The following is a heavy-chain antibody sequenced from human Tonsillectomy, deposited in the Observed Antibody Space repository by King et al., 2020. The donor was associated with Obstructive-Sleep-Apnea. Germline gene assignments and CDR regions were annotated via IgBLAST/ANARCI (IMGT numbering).Heavy chain of an antibody. CDR1: GYTFTDHY. CDR3: ARESRGSYWGGGLDV. Sequence: QLVQSGAAVKKPGASVKVSCKASGYTFTDHYMHWVRQAPGQGLEWMGWINPNRGDTTYAQKFQGRVTMTRDTSTRTAYMELSRLRSDDTAVYYCARESRGSYWGGGLDVWGQGTTVTVS. CDR2: INPNRGDT. D-gene: IGHD1-26*01. J-gene: IGHJ6*02. V-gene: IGHV1-2*02.